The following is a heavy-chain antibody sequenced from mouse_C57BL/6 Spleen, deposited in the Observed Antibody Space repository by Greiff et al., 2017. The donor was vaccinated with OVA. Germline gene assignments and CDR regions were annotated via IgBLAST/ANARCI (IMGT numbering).Heavy chain of an antibody. CDR1: GSSFTGYY. J-gene: IGHJ4*01. CDR2: INPSTGGT. CDR3: AVYYYGSSYVWAMDY. D-gene: IGHD1-1*01. V-gene: IGHV1-42*01. Sequence: VQLQQSEPELVKPGASVKISCKASGSSFTGYYMTWVKQSPEKSLEWIGGINPSTGGTTYNQKFKAKSTLTVDKSSSTAYMQLKSLTSEDSAVYYCAVYYYGSSYVWAMDYWGQGTSVTVSA.